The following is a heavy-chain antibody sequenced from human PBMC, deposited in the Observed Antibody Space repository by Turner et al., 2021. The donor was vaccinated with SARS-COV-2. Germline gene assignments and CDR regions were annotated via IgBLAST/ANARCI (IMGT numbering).Heavy chain of an antibody. CDR2: FDPEDGET. J-gene: IGHJ4*02. D-gene: IGHD2-21*02. CDR3: ETGYAYCGGDCSIDY. Sequence: QVQLVQCRAEVKKPGASVKVSCKVSGYTLIELHMHWVRQAPGNGLEWMGGFDPEDGETIYAQEFQGRVTMTEDTSTDTAYMELSSLRSEDTSVYYCETGYAYCGGDCSIDYWGQGTLVTVSS. CDR1: GYTLIELH. V-gene: IGHV1-24*01.